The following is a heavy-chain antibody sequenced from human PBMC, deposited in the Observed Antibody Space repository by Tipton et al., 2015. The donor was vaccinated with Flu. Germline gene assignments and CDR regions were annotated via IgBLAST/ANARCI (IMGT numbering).Heavy chain of an antibody. D-gene: IGHD3-16*02. CDR2: VFHSGLT. Sequence: LRLSCTVSGGSINSTTYYWGWVRQPPGKGLEWIATVFHSGLTYYNPSLKSRVSISIDTSKNQFSLRMNSVTAADSAVYYCARDYLLGDLSFFDNWGQGTLVTVSS. CDR3: ARDYLLGDLSFFDN. CDR1: GGSINSTTYY. J-gene: IGHJ4*02. V-gene: IGHV4-39*07.